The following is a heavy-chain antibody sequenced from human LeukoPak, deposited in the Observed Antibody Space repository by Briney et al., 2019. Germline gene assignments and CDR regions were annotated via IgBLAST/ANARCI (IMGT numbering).Heavy chain of an antibody. Sequence: SETLSLTCTVSGGSISSYYWSWIRQPPGKRLEWIGYIYYSGSTNYNPSLKSRVTISVDTSKNQFSLKLSSVTAADTAVYYCARGFRYSSSWYREYYFDYWGQGTLVTVSS. CDR3: ARGFRYSSSWYREYYFDY. D-gene: IGHD6-13*01. CDR1: GGSISSYY. J-gene: IGHJ4*02. V-gene: IGHV4-59*01. CDR2: IYYSGST.